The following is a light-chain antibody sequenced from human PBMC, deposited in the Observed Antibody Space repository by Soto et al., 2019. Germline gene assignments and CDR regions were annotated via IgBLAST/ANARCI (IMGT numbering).Light chain of an antibody. CDR3: RSYTTSRTVV. CDR1: SSDVGGYNY. Sequence: QSALTQPASVSGSPGQSITTSCTGTSSDVGGYNYVSWYQQHPGKAPKLMIYDVSNRPSGVSNRFSGSKSGNTASLTISGLQAEDEADYYCRSYTTSRTVVFGGGTKLTVL. V-gene: IGLV2-14*01. J-gene: IGLJ2*01. CDR2: DVS.